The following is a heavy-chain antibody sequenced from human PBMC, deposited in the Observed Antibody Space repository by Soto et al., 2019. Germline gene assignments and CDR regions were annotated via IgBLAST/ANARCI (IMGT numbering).Heavy chain of an antibody. CDR2: ISYDGTNK. V-gene: IGHV3-30-3*01. J-gene: IGHJ6*02. CDR3: AKKYGSGSYYRGMDV. Sequence: QVQLVESGGGVVQPGRSLRLSCAATGFTFSNYAINWARQAPGKGLEWVAVISYDGTNKFYADSVKGRFTISRDNSKNTLYLQMNSLRAEDTAVYYCAKKYGSGSYYRGMDVWGQGTTVTVSS. D-gene: IGHD3-10*01. CDR1: GFTFSNYA.